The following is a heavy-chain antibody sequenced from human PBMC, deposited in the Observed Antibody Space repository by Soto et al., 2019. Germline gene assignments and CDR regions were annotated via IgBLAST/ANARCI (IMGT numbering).Heavy chain of an antibody. Sequence: ASVKVSCKASGGTFSSYAISWVRQAPGQGLEWMGGIIPIFGTANYAQKFQGRVTITADESTSTAYMELSSLRSEDTAVYYCARDVVAATRYYYYYGMDVWGQGPTITVSS. CDR1: GGTFSSYA. D-gene: IGHD2-15*01. J-gene: IGHJ6*02. CDR2: IIPIFGTA. V-gene: IGHV1-69*13. CDR3: ARDVVAATRYYYYYGMDV.